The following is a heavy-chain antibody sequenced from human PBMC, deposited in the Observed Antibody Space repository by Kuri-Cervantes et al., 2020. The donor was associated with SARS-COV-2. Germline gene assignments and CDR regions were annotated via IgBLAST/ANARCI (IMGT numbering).Heavy chain of an antibody. CDR1: GFTFSSYA. CDR3: AMEQWLELDAFDI. V-gene: IGHV3-7*04. J-gene: IGHJ3*02. CDR2: IKKDGSEK. Sequence: ETLSLICAASGFTFSSYAMSWVRQAPGKGLEWVANIKKDGSEKYYVDSVKGRFTISRDNAKNSLYLQMNSLRAEDTAVYYCAMEQWLELDAFDIWGQGTMVTVSS. D-gene: IGHD6-19*01.